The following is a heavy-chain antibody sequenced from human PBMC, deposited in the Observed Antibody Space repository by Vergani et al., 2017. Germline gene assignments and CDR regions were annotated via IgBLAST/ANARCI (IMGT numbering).Heavy chain of an antibody. Sequence: EVQLLESGGGSAQPGESLRLSCVASGFTFTAHGLNWVRQAPGKGLEWVSGVSGQNFRTHYADSVKGRFTISRDDSKNTVYLQMKSLRPEDTAVYYCAKERGGYCSGGTCEPEYWGQGTLVIVSS. J-gene: IGHJ4*02. V-gene: IGHV3-23*01. CDR2: VSGQNFRT. CDR3: AKERGGYCSGGTCEPEY. CDR1: GFTFTAHG. D-gene: IGHD2-15*01.